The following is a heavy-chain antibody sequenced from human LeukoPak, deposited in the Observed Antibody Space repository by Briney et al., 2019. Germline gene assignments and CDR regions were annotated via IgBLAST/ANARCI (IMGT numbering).Heavy chain of an antibody. V-gene: IGHV1-8*01. Sequence: ASVKVSCKASGYTFTSYDINWVRQATGQGLEWMGWMNPNSGNTGYAQKFQGRVTMTRNTSISTAYMELSSLRSEDTAVYYCARGGQGYCTNGVCYTNYYYGMDVWGQGTTVTVSS. CDR1: GYTFTSYD. CDR3: ARGGQGYCTNGVCYTNYYYGMDV. D-gene: IGHD2-8*01. J-gene: IGHJ6*02. CDR2: MNPNSGNT.